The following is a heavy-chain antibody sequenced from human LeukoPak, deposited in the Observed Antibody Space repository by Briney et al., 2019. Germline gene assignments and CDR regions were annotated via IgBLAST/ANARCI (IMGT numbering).Heavy chain of an antibody. Sequence: ASVKVSCKVSGYTLTELFMHWVRQAPGKGLEWMGGFDPEDGETIYAQKFQGRVTMTEDTSTDTAYMELSSLRSEDTAVYYCATVSLRSGDRYYWYFDLWGRGTLVTVSS. D-gene: IGHD7-27*01. V-gene: IGHV1-24*01. CDR3: ATVSLRSGDRYYWYFDL. J-gene: IGHJ2*01. CDR1: GYTLTELF. CDR2: FDPEDGET.